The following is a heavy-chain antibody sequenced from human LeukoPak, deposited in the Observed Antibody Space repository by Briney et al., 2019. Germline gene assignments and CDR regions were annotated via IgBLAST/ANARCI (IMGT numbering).Heavy chain of an antibody. CDR1: GFTFSSYA. J-gene: IGHJ6*02. V-gene: IGHV3-23*01. CDR3: TTDWSHGMGL. CDR2: ISAGGST. Sequence: GGSLRLSCAVSGFTFSSYAMTWVRQAPGKGLQWVSAISAGGSTYYADSVKGRFTISRDNAKNTLYLQMNSLKAEDTAVYYCTTDWSHGMGLWGQGTTVTVSS.